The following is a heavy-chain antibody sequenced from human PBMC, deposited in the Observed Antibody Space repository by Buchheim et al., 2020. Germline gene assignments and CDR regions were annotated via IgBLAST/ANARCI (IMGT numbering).Heavy chain of an antibody. CDR3: ARDPRGVVNGHV. Sequence: EVQLLEFGGGSVQPGGSLRLSCAASGFTFSSSAMTWVRQAPGKGLEWVSAISGSGDRKYYADSVKGRFTISRDNAKNSLYLQMNSLRAEDTAVYYCARDPRGVVNGHVWGKGTT. CDR2: ISGSGDRK. J-gene: IGHJ6*03. V-gene: IGHV3-23*01. CDR1: GFTFSSSA. D-gene: IGHD4-23*01.